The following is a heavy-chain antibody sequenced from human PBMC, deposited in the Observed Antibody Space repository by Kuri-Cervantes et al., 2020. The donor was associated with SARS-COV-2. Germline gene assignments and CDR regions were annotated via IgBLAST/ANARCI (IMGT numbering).Heavy chain of an antibody. CDR2: IRYDGSNQ. D-gene: IGHD3-22*01. Sequence: GESLKISCAASGFTFSSYGMHWVRQAPGKGLEWVTFIRYDGSNQYYGDSVKGRFTISRDSSKNMLYLQMNSLRAEDTAVYYCAKAGPYYYDSSGYPIDYWGQGTLVTVSS. CDR1: GFTFSSYG. V-gene: IGHV3-30*02. CDR3: AKAGPYYYDSSGYPIDY. J-gene: IGHJ4*02.